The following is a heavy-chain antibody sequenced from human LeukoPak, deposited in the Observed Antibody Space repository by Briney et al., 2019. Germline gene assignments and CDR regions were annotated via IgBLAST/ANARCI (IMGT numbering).Heavy chain of an antibody. D-gene: IGHD3-22*01. CDR2: ISGSGGST. J-gene: IGHJ4*02. Sequence: PSGGSLRLSCAASGFTFSSYGMSWVRQAPGKGLEWVSAISGSGGSTYYADSVKGRFTISRDNSKNTLYLQMNSLRAEDTAVYYCAKLYYYDSSGYPDYWGQGTLVTVSS. CDR3: AKLYYYDSSGYPDY. V-gene: IGHV3-23*01. CDR1: GFTFSSYG.